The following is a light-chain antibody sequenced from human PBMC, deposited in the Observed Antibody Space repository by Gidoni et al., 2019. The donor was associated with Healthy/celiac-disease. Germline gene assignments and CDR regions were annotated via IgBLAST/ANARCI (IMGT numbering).Light chain of an antibody. J-gene: IGLJ2*01. Sequence: QSALTQPRSVSGSPGQSVTISCTGTSSDVGGYNYVSWYQQHPGKPPKLMIYDVSKRPSGVPDRFSGSKSGNTASLTISGLQAEDEADYYCCSYAGSYTFGVVVGGGTKLTVL. CDR2: DVS. CDR3: CSYAGSYTFGVV. V-gene: IGLV2-11*01. CDR1: SSDVGGYNY.